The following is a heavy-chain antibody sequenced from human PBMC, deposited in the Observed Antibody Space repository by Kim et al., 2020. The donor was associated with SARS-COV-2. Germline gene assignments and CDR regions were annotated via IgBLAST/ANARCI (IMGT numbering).Heavy chain of an antibody. J-gene: IGHJ4*02. V-gene: IGHV3-33*01. CDR2: IWYDGSNK. D-gene: IGHD3-22*01. Sequence: GGSLRLSCAASGFTFSSYGMHWVRQAPGKGLEWVAVIWYDGSNKYYADSVKGRFTISRDNSKNTLYLQMNSLRAEDTAVYYCARDLTYYYDSSGYLGYWGQGTLVTVSS. CDR1: GFTFSSYG. CDR3: ARDLTYYYDSSGYLGY.